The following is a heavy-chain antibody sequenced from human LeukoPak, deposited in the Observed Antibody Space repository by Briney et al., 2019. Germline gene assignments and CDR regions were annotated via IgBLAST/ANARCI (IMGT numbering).Heavy chain of an antibody. D-gene: IGHD2-2*01. V-gene: IGHV1-46*01. CDR3: AREVHCSSTSCRYLALDI. CDR2: INPSGGST. Sequence: GASVKASCKASGYTFTSYYMHWVRQAPGQGLEWMGIINPSGGSTSYAQKFQGRVTMTRDMSTSTVYMELSSLRSEDTAVYYCAREVHCSSTSCRYLALDIWGQGTMVTVSS. CDR1: GYTFTSYY. J-gene: IGHJ3*02.